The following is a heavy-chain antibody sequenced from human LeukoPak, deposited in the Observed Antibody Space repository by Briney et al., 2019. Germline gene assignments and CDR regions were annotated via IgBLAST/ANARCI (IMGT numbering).Heavy chain of an antibody. D-gene: IGHD6-13*01. CDR1: GFIVSSNY. CDR3: AREYSSSWYFWYFDL. V-gene: IGHV3-53*01. CDR2: IYSGGST. Sequence: GGSLRLSCAASGFIVSSNYMSWVRQAPGKGLEWVSVIYSGGSTYYADSVKGRFTISRDNSKNTLYLQMNSLRAEDTAVYYCAREYSSSWYFWYFDLWGRGTLVTVSS. J-gene: IGHJ2*01.